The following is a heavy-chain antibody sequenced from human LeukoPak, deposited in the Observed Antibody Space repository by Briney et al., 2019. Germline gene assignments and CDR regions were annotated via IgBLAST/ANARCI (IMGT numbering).Heavy chain of an antibody. Sequence: SETLSLTCTVSGYSISSGYYWGWIRQPPGKGLEWIGSIYYSGSTYYNPSLKSRVTISVDTSKNQFSLKLSSVTAADTAVYYCARGGHTAMVRGDFDYWGQGTLVTVSS. J-gene: IGHJ4*02. V-gene: IGHV4-38-2*02. D-gene: IGHD5-18*01. CDR3: ARGGHTAMVRGDFDY. CDR1: GYSISSGYY. CDR2: IYYSGST.